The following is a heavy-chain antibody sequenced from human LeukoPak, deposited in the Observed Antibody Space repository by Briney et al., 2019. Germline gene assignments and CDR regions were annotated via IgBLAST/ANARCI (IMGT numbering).Heavy chain of an antibody. D-gene: IGHD3-22*01. J-gene: IGHJ3*02. CDR1: GYTFTSYA. Sequence: ASVKVSRKASGYTFTSYAMHWVRQAPGQRLEWMGWINAGNGNTKYSQKFQGRVTITRDTSASTAYMELSSLRSEDTAVYYCAREARVHYYYDSSGDDAFDIWGQGTMVTVSS. V-gene: IGHV1-3*01. CDR2: INAGNGNT. CDR3: AREARVHYYYDSSGDDAFDI.